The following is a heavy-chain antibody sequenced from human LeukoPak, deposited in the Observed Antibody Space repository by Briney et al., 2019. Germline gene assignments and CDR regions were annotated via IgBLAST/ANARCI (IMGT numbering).Heavy chain of an antibody. Sequence: GGSLRLSCAASGFTFSSYGMHWVRQAPGKGLEWVAFIRYDGSNKYYADSVKGRFTISRDNSKNTLYLQMNSLRAEDTAVYYCAKDRAMVRGVIITTDYWGQGTLVTVPS. CDR2: IRYDGSNK. D-gene: IGHD3-10*01. V-gene: IGHV3-30*02. J-gene: IGHJ4*02. CDR3: AKDRAMVRGVIITTDY. CDR1: GFTFSSYG.